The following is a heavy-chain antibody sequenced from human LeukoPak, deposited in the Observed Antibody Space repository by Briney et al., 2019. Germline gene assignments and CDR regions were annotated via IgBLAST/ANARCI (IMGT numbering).Heavy chain of an antibody. J-gene: IGHJ3*02. CDR3: AKFRMWRRFGEEPGRDDAFDI. CDR1: GFTFSSYA. CDR2: ISGSGGST. D-gene: IGHD3-10*01. Sequence: PGGSLRLSCAASGFTFSSYAMSWVRQAPGKGLEWVSAISGSGGSTYYADSVKGRFTISRDNSKNTLYLQMNSLRAEDTAVYYCAKFRMWRRFGEEPGRDDAFDIWGQGTMVTVSS. V-gene: IGHV3-23*01.